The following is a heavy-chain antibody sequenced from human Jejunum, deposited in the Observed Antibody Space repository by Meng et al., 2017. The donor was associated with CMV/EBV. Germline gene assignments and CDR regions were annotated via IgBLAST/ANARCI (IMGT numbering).Heavy chain of an antibody. CDR1: GFTFSPYH. CDR3: AKESQRVAYFDS. CDR2: ITSRSDIT. J-gene: IGHJ4*02. D-gene: IGHD6-25*01. V-gene: IGHV3-23*01. Sequence: FPASGFTFSPYHMSWVRQAPGKGLEWVSAITSRSDITFYADSVKGRFTISRDNSKNTLYLQMNSLRAEDTAVYLCAKESQRVAYFDSWGQGTLVTVSS.